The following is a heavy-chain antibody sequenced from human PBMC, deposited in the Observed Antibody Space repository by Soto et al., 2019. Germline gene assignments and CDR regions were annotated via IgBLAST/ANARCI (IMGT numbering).Heavy chain of an antibody. CDR1: GGSISSYY. V-gene: IGHV4-59*08. CDR3: ARQVYNWFDP. CDR2: IYYSGST. J-gene: IGHJ5*02. Sequence: PSETLSLTCTVSGGSISSYYWSWIRQPPRKGLEWIGYIYYSGSTNYNPSLKSRVTISVDTSKNQFSLKLSSVTAADTAVYYCARQVYNWFDPWGQGTLVTVSS.